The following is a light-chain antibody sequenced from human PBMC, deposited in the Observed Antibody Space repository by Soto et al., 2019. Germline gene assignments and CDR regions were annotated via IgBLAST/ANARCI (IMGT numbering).Light chain of an antibody. CDR3: MQGLQSTIT. Sequence: DIVMTQSPCSLAVTPGESASISCRSSQSLLHRNGKNYLDWYLQKPGQSPQLLIYLGSSRASGVPDRVSGSGSGTDFTLKIGRVEAEDVGIYYCMQGLQSTITFGQGTRLEIK. J-gene: IGKJ5*01. CDR1: QSLLHRNGKNY. V-gene: IGKV2-28*01. CDR2: LGS.